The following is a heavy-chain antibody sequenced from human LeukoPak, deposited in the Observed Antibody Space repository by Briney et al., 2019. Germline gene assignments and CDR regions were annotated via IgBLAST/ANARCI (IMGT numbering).Heavy chain of an antibody. J-gene: IGHJ4*02. D-gene: IGHD1-26*01. CDR1: GFTFNNYA. V-gene: IGHV3-23*01. CDR3: ATEYYRSYNY. Sequence: PGGSLRLSCAASGFTFNNYAMSWVRQAPGKGLEWVSAISSSGGSANHADSVKGRFTLSRDNSKNTLSLQMNSLRAEDTDLYYCATEYYRSYNYWGQGALVTVSS. CDR2: ISSSGGSA.